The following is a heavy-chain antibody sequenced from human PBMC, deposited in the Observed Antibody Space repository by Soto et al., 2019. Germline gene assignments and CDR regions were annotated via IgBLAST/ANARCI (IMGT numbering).Heavy chain of an antibody. J-gene: IGHJ6*02. V-gene: IGHV1-46*01. Sequence: ASVKVSCKASGYTFTSYYMHWVRQAPGQGLEWMGIINPSGGSTSYAQKFQGRVTMTRDTSTSTVYMELSSLRSEDTAVYYCARLPLSIAAAGTNYYYYGMDVWGLGTTVTVS. CDR3: ARLPLSIAAAGTNYYYYGMDV. D-gene: IGHD6-13*01. CDR1: GYTFTSYY. CDR2: INPSGGST.